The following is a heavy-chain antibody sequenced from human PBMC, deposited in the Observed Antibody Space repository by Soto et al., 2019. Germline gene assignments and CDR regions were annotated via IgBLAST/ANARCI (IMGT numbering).Heavy chain of an antibody. V-gene: IGHV3-15*07. J-gene: IGHJ6*02. CDR1: GFTFSNAW. Sequence: LRLSCAASGFTFSNAWMNWVRQAPGKGLEWVGRIKSKTDGGTTDYAAPVKGRFTISRDDSKNTLYLQMNSLKTEDTAVYYCTTNSFGDYDDYYYYGMDVWGQGTTVTVSS. CDR3: TTNSFGDYDDYYYYGMDV. CDR2: IKSKTDGGTT. D-gene: IGHD3-10*01.